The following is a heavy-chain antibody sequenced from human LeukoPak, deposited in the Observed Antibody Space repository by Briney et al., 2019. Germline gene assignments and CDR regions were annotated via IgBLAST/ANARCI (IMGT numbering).Heavy chain of an antibody. V-gene: IGHV3-66*01. Sequence: GGSLRLSCAVSGFTFSRFAMSWVRQAPGKGLEWVSLIYRDGNTNYADSVKGRFAISRDKSKNTLSLQMNSLRAEDTAVYYCARESEPAGLAFDIWGQGTMVTVSS. J-gene: IGHJ3*02. CDR2: IYRDGNT. D-gene: IGHD1-14*01. CDR1: GFTFSRFA. CDR3: ARESEPAGLAFDI.